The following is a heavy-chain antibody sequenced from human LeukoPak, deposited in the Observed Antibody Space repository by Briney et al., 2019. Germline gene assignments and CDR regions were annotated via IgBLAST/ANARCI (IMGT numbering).Heavy chain of an antibody. J-gene: IGHJ3*02. CDR2: FYYTGST. V-gene: IGHV4-59*01. CDR1: GGSISSFH. Sequence: SETLSLTCTVSGGSISSFHWSWIRQPPGKGLEWIGYFYYTGSTTYNPSLKSRVTISVDTSKNQFSLKLSSVTAADTAVYYCARDDPGRGAFDIWGQGTTVTVSS. CDR3: ARDDPGRGAFDI.